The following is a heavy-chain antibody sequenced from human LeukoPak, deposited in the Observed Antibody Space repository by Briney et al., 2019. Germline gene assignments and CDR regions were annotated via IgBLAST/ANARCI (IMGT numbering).Heavy chain of an antibody. Sequence: PSETLSLTCTVSGGSISTSSYYWGWIRQPPGKGLEWIGNIYYSGSTYYNPSLTSRVTISIDTSKSHFSLKLTSVTAADTAVYYCVRGGDYGDYFLDYWGQGTLVTVSS. J-gene: IGHJ4*02. D-gene: IGHD4-17*01. CDR2: IYYSGST. CDR1: GGSISTSSYY. V-gene: IGHV4-39*07. CDR3: VRGGDYGDYFLDY.